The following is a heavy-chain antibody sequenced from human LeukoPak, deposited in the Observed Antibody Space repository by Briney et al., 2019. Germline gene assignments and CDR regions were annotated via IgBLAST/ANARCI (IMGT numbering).Heavy chain of an antibody. D-gene: IGHD1-26*01. Sequence: GASVKVSCKASGGTFSSYAISWVRQAPGQGPEWMGGIIPIFGTANYAQKFQGRVTITADESTSTAYMELSSLRSEDTAVYYCARGIVGATVYFDYWGQGTLVTVSS. CDR3: ARGIVGATVYFDY. V-gene: IGHV1-69*13. CDR1: GGTFSSYA. J-gene: IGHJ4*02. CDR2: IIPIFGTA.